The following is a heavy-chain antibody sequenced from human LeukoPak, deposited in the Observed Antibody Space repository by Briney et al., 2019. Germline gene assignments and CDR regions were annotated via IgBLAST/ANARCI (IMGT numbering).Heavy chain of an antibody. V-gene: IGHV3-48*01. Sequence: PGGSLRLSCAASGFTFSAYHMNWVRQAPGKGLEWVSYISIIGSTIYYADSVKGRFTISRDDAKNSVYLQMNSLRADDTAVYYCARTHERDLDYWGQGTLVTVSS. CDR3: ARTHERDLDY. J-gene: IGHJ4*02. CDR2: ISIIGSTI. CDR1: GFTFSAYH.